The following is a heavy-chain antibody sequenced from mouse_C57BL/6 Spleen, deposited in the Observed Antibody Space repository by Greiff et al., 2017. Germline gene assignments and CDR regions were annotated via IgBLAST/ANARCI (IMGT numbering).Heavy chain of an antibody. D-gene: IGHD1-1*01. CDR2: IHPNSGST. CDR1: GYTFTSYW. Sequence: QVQLQQSGAELVKPGASVKLSCKASGYTFTSYWMHWVKQRPGQGLEWIGMIHPNSGSTNYNEKFKSKATLTVDKSSSTAYMQLSSLTSEDSAVYYCARFTTVPYAMDYWGQGTSVTVSS. V-gene: IGHV1-64*01. J-gene: IGHJ4*01. CDR3: ARFTTVPYAMDY.